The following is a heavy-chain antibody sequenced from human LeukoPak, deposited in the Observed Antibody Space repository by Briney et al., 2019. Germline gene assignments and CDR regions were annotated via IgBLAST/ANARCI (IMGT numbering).Heavy chain of an antibody. D-gene: IGHD3-22*01. V-gene: IGHV4-59*01. CDR1: GGSISSYY. Sequence: ETLSLACTVSGGSISSYYWSWIRQPPGKGLEWIGYIYYSGSTNYNPSLKSRVTISVDTSKNQFSLKLSSVTAADTAVYYCARALDSSGYYNYWGQGTLVTVSS. CDR3: ARALDSSGYYNY. J-gene: IGHJ4*02. CDR2: IYYSGST.